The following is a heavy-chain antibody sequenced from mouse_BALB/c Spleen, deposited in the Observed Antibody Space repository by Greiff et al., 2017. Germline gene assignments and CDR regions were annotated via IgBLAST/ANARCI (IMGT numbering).Heavy chain of an antibody. CDR2: IYPGDGDT. CDR1: GYAFSSYW. CDR3: ARSDGNYAMDY. J-gene: IGHJ4*01. V-gene: IGHV1-80*01. Sequence: QVQLKQSGAELVRPGSSVKISCKASGYAFSSYWMNWVKQRPGQGLEWIGQIYPGDGDTNYNGKFKGKATLTADKSSSTAYMQLSSLTSEDSAVYFCARSDGNYAMDYWGQGTSVTVSS. D-gene: IGHD2-1*01.